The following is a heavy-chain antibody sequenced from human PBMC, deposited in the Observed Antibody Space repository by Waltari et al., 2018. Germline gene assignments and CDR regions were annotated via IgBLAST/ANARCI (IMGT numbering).Heavy chain of an antibody. V-gene: IGHV4-38-2*02. Sequence: QVQLQESGPGLVKPSETLSLTCTVSGYSISSGYYWGWIRQTPGKGLEWIGSIYHSGSTYYNPSLKSRVTISVDTSKNQFSLKLSSVTAADTAVYYCARFPTDYDFWSGYLDYYYMDVWGKGTMVTVSS. D-gene: IGHD3-3*01. CDR2: IYHSGST. J-gene: IGHJ6*03. CDR3: ARFPTDYDFWSGYLDYYYMDV. CDR1: GYSISSGYY.